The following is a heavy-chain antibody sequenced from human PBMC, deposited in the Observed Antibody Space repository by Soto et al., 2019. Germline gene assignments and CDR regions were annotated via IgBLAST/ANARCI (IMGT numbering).Heavy chain of an antibody. CDR2: IYYSGST. J-gene: IGHJ5*02. V-gene: IGHV4-39*01. Sequence: SETLSLTCTVSGGSISSSSYYWGWIRQPPGKGLEWIGSIYYSGSTYYNPSLKSRVTISVDTSKNQFSLRLSSVTAADTAVYYCATTVEYSSSSGTFRLFDPWGQGTLVTVSS. CDR3: ATTVEYSSSSGTFRLFDP. D-gene: IGHD6-6*01. CDR1: GGSISSSSYY.